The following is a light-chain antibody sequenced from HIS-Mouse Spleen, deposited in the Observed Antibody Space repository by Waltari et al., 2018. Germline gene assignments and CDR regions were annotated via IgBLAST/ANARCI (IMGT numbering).Light chain of an antibody. CDR1: NLGSES. J-gene: IGLJ2*01. V-gene: IGLV3-21*03. CDR3: QVWDSSSDHVV. CDR2: DDS. Sequence: SYVLTQPPSVSVAPGKTARITCGGNNLGSESECGYQQKPGQAPVLVVYDDSDRPPGIPERFSGSNSGNTATLTISRVEAGDEADYYCQVWDSSSDHVVFGGGTKLTVL.